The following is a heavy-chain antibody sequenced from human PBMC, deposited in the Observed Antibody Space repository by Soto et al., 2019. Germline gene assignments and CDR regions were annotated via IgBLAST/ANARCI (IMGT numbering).Heavy chain of an antibody. CDR3: ARLGGLTEFSGPYYRHKQ. CDR1: GGSVFSSSSL. D-gene: IGHD3-16*01. Sequence: PSETLSLTCTVAGGSVFSSSSLWVWIRQSPXKGLEWLGQIFYTGTTYYNPSLGGRITMSVDSSKSLFSLRLSSVTAADTALSSRARLGGLTEFSGPYYRHKQWDRRIRVTVSS. V-gene: IGHV4-39*02. CDR2: IFYTGTT. J-gene: IGHJ4*02.